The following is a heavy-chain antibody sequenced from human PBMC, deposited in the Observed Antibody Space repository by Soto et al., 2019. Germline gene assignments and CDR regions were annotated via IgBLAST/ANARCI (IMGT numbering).Heavy chain of an antibody. D-gene: IGHD3-16*01. CDR1: GYTFTDHG. V-gene: IGHV1-18*01. J-gene: IGHJ4*02. CDR3: AKDRPRLPQNFLDVY. CDR2: ISAYNDYT. Sequence: QIQLVQSGAEVKKPGASVKVSCKASGYTFTDHGISWVRQAPGQGFEGMGWISAYNDYTAYAQKFQGRVTMTTDKYTNTAYMELRSLTSDDTAVYYCAKDRPRLPQNFLDVYWGQGTLVTVSS.